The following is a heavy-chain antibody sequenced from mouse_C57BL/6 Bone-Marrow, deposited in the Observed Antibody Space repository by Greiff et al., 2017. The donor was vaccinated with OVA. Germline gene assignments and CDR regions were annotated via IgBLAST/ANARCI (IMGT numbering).Heavy chain of an antibody. CDR3: ARRGYSNLAY. Sequence: DVKLQESGPVLVKPGASVKMSCKASGYTFTDYYMNWVKQSHGKSLEWIGVINPYNGGTSYNQKFKGKATLTVDKSSSTAYMGLNSLTSEDSAVYYCARRGYSNLAYWGQGTLVSVSA. CDR2: INPYNGGT. CDR1: GYTFTDYY. V-gene: IGHV1-19*01. D-gene: IGHD2-5*01. J-gene: IGHJ3*01.